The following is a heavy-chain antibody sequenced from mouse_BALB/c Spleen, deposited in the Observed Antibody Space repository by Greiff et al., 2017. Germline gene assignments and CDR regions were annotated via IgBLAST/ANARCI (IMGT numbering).Heavy chain of an antibody. CDR1: GFSLTSYG. CDR3: ARVREGNYVLYAMDY. D-gene: IGHD2-1*01. J-gene: IGHJ4*01. CDR2: IWAGGST. V-gene: IGHV2-9*02. Sequence: QVQLQQSGPGLVAPSQSLSITCTVSGFSLTSYGVHWVRQPPGKGLEWLGVIWAGGSTNYNSALMSRLSISKDNSKSQVFLKMNSLQTDDTAMYYCARVREGNYVLYAMDYWGQGTSVTVSS.